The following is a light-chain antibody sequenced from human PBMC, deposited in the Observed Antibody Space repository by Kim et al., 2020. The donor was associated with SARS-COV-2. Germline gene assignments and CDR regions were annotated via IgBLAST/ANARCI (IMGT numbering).Light chain of an antibody. CDR3: QQRSNWPPLT. CDR1: QSVSTY. V-gene: IGKV3-11*01. J-gene: IGKJ1*01. Sequence: SPGARATLSCRASQSVSTYLAWYQQKPGQAPRLLIYDASNRATGIPARFSGSGSGTDFTLTISSLEPDDFAIYYCQQRSNWPPLTFGQGTKVDIK. CDR2: DAS.